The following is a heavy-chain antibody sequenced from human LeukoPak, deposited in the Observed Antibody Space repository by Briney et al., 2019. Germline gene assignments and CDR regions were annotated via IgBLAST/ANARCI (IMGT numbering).Heavy chain of an antibody. Sequence: GGSLRLSCAASGFIFSSYSMNWVRQAPGKGLEWVSSISSSSSYIYYADSVKGRFTISRDNAKNSLYLQMNSLRAEDTAVYYCARDEGYCSGGSCYNYFDYRGQGTLVTVSS. CDR2: ISSSSSYI. CDR1: GFIFSSYS. D-gene: IGHD2-15*01. J-gene: IGHJ4*02. CDR3: ARDEGYCSGGSCYNYFDY. V-gene: IGHV3-21*01.